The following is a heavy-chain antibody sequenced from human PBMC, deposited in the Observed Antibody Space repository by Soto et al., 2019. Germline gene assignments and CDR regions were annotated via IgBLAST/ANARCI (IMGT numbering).Heavy chain of an antibody. D-gene: IGHD6-6*01. CDR1: DGSFSGYY. J-gene: IGHJ4*02. V-gene: IGHV4-34*01. CDR2: INHSGST. CDR3: ARVLGYSSSYYFDY. Sequence: SETLSLTCAVYDGSFSGYYWSWIRQPPGKGLEWIGEINHSGSTNYNPSLKSRVTISVDTSMNQFSLKLSSVTAADTAVYYCARVLGYSSSYYFDYWGQGTLVTVSS.